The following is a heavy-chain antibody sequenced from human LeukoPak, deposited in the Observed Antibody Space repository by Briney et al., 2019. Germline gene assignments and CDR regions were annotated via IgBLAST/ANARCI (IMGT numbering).Heavy chain of an antibody. CDR2: INHSGST. CDR3: ARALRGVGANPLLY. V-gene: IGHV4-34*01. J-gene: IGHJ4*02. CDR1: GGPFSGYY. Sequence: PSETLSLTCAVYGGPFSGYYWSWIRQPPGKGLEWIGEINHSGSTNYHPSLKSRVTISVDTSKNQFSLKLSSVTAADTAVYYCARALRGVGANPLLYWGQGTLVTVSS. D-gene: IGHD1-26*01.